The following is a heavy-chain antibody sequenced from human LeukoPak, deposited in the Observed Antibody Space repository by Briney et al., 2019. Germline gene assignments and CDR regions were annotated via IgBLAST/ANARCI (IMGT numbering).Heavy chain of an antibody. V-gene: IGHV4-34*01. CDR2: INHSGST. Sequence: PSETLSLTCAVYGGSFSGYYWSWIRQPPGKGLEWIGEINHSGSTNYNPSLKSRVTISVDTSKNQFSLKLSSVTAADTAVYYCAGSSGWARVGMDVWGQGTTVTVSS. CDR1: GGSFSGYY. D-gene: IGHD6-19*01. CDR3: AGSSGWARVGMDV. J-gene: IGHJ6*02.